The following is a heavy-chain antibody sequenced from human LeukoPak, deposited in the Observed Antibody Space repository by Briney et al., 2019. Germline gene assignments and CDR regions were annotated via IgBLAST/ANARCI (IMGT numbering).Heavy chain of an antibody. CDR3: ARGYDSLRTDYGDWFDP. CDR2: IIPIFGTA. D-gene: IGHD3-22*01. V-gene: IGHV1-69*13. Sequence: ASVKVSCKASGYTFTSYAMNWVRQAPGQGLEWMGGIIPIFGTANYAQKFQGRVTITADESTSTAYMELSSLRSEDTAVYYCARGYDSLRTDYGDWFDPWGQGTLVTVSS. CDR1: GYTFTSYA. J-gene: IGHJ5*02.